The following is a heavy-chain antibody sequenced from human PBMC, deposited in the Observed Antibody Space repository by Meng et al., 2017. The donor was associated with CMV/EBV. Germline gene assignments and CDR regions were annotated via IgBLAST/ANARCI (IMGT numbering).Heavy chain of an antibody. V-gene: IGHV4-34*01. J-gene: IGHJ4*02. Sequence: SETLSLTCAVYGGSFSGYYWSWIRQPPGKGLEWIGEINHSGSTNYNPSLKSRVTISVDTSKNQFSLKLSSVTAADTAVYYCARSPHDPTYYDFWSGYYTPYYFDYWGQGTLVTVSS. D-gene: IGHD3-3*01. CDR3: ARSPHDPTYYDFWSGYYTPYYFDY. CDR1: GGSFSGYY. CDR2: INHSGST.